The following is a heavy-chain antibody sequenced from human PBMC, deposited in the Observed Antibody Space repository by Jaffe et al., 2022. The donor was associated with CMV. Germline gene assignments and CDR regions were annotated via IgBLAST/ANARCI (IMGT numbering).Heavy chain of an antibody. CDR2: ISSSGSTI. Sequence: EVQLVESGGGLVQPGGSLRLSCAASGFTFSSYEMNWVRQAPGKGLEWVSYISSSGSTIYYADSVKGRFTISRDNAKNSLYLQMNSLRAEDTAVYYCARDGAKASSSWFYYYMDVWGKGTTVTVSS. CDR1: GFTFSSYE. J-gene: IGHJ6*03. V-gene: IGHV3-48*03. CDR3: ARDGAKASSSWFYYYMDV. D-gene: IGHD6-13*01.